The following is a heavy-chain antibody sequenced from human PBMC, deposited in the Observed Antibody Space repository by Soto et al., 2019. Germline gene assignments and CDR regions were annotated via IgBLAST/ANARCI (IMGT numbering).Heavy chain of an antibody. D-gene: IGHD3-3*01. CDR2: IYYSGST. J-gene: IGHJ5*02. CDR1: GGSISSYY. Sequence: SETLSLTCTVSGGSISSYYWSWIRQPPGKGLEWIGYIYYSGSTNYNPSLKSRVTISVDTSKNQFPLKMSSVTAADTAVYYCARVNDFWTGYYSTNWFDPWGQGTLVTVSS. CDR3: ARVNDFWTGYYSTNWFDP. V-gene: IGHV4-59*01.